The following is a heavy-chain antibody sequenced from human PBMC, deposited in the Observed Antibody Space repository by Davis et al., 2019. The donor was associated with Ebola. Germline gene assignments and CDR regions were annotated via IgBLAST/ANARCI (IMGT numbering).Heavy chain of an antibody. CDR2: INHSGST. CDR1: GGSFSGYY. CDR3: AREGFWNGYRSRFDY. J-gene: IGHJ4*02. V-gene: IGHV4-34*01. Sequence: MPSETLSLTCAVYGGSFSGYYWSWIRQPPGKGLEWIGEINHSGSTDYNPSLKSRVTISVDTSKNQFSLKLSSVTAADTAVYYCAREGFWNGYRSRFDYWGQGTLVTVSS. D-gene: IGHD3-3*01.